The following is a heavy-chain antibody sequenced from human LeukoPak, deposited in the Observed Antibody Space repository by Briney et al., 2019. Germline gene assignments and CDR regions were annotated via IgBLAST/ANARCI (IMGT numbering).Heavy chain of an antibody. CDR2: THDSGST. CDR3: ARHCSGYSSNFDY. J-gene: IGHJ4*02. CDR1: GGSISSYY. D-gene: IGHD3-22*01. Sequence: PSETLSLTCTVSGGSISSYYWSWIWQPPGKGLEWIGYTHDSGSTNYNPSLKSRVTISIDTSKNQFSLKLSSVTAADTAVYYCARHCSGYSSNFDYWGQGTLVTVSS. V-gene: IGHV4-59*08.